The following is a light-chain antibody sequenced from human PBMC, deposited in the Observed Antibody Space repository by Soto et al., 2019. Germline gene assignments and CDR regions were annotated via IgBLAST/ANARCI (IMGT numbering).Light chain of an antibody. CDR1: QSVSSSY. CDR3: QQSGGSPLLT. Sequence: DIVLTQSPCTLSLSPGDAAACYRRVSQSVSSSYLAWYQHKPGQAPRLLIYGVSTRATGIPDRFTGSGSGTDFTLTISRLEPEDFAVYYCQQSGGSPLLTFGQGTRLEI. CDR2: GVS. J-gene: IGKJ5*01. V-gene: IGKV3-20*01.